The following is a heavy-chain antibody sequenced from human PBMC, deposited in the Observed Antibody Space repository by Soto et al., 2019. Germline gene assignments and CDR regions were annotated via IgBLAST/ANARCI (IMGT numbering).Heavy chain of an antibody. CDR2: ISAYNGNT. CDR1: GCTFTSYG. J-gene: IGHJ4*02. CDR3: ARVPTQLWLPSYFDY. V-gene: IGHV1-18*04. Sequence: VASVEVSCKASGCTFTSYGISWVRQAPGQGLEWMGWISAYNGNTNYAQKLQGRVTMTTDTSTSTAYMELRSLRSDDTAVYDCARVPTQLWLPSYFDYWGQGTLVTVSS. D-gene: IGHD5-18*01.